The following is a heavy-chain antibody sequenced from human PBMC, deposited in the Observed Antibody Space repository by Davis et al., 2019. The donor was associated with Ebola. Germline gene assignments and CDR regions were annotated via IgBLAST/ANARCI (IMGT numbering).Heavy chain of an antibody. CDR1: GGSFSSYY. J-gene: IGHJ5*02. Sequence: GSLRLSCAVYGGSFSSYYWSWIRQPPGKGLEWIGEINHSGSTNYNPSLKSRVTISVDTSKNQFSLKLTSVTAADTAVYYCARARFLEWLRCWFDPWGQGTLVTVSS. V-gene: IGHV4-34*01. D-gene: IGHD3-3*01. CDR2: INHSGST. CDR3: ARARFLEWLRCWFDP.